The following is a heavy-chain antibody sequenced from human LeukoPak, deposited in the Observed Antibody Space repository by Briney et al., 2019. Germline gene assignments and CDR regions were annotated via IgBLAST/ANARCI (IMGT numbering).Heavy chain of an antibody. V-gene: IGHV3-23*01. CDR2: ISGSGGST. Sequence: GGSQRLSCAASGFTFSSYAMSWVRQAPGKGLEWVSAISGSGGSTYYADSVKGRFTISRDNSKNTLYLQMNSLRAEDTAVYYCALASMVQGVTFDYWGQGTLVTVSS. CDR1: GFTFSSYA. D-gene: IGHD3-10*01. CDR3: ALASMVQGVTFDY. J-gene: IGHJ4*02.